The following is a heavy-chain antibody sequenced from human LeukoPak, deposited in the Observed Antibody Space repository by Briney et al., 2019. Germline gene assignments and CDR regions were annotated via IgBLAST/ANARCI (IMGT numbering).Heavy chain of an antibody. Sequence: PGGSLRLSCVASGFTFSSYAMSWVRLAPGKGMEWVSSISSGGTNTYYADSVKGRFIISRDNSKNTFYLQMNSLRAEDTAVYYCAKRLRDSAVFFHDWGQGTLVSVSS. V-gene: IGHV3-23*01. CDR2: ISSGGTNT. CDR1: GFTFSSYA. J-gene: IGHJ4*02. CDR3: AKRLRDSAVFFHD. D-gene: IGHD2-15*01.